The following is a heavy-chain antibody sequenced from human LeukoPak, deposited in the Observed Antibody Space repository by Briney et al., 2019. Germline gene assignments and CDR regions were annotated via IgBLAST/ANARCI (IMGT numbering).Heavy chain of an antibody. CDR1: GGSISSGGYS. Sequence: SQTLSLTCAVSGGSISSGGYSWSWIRQPPGKGLEWIGYIYYSGSTYYNPSLKSRVTISVDTSKNQFSLKLSSVTAADTAVYYCARGGYSYGFDYWGQGTLVTVSS. CDR3: ARGGYSYGFDY. CDR2: IYYSGST. D-gene: IGHD5-18*01. J-gene: IGHJ4*02. V-gene: IGHV4-31*11.